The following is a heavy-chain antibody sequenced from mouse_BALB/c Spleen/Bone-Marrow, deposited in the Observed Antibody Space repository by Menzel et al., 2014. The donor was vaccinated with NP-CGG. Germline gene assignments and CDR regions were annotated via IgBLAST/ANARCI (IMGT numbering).Heavy chain of an antibody. CDR3: ARSPYDYAAMDY. D-gene: IGHD2-4*01. Sequence: EVKLVESGGGLAQPGGSRKLSCAASGFTFSSFGMHWVRQAPEKGLEWVAYISSGSSTIYYADTVKGRFTISRDNPKNTLFLQMTSLRSEDTAMYYCARSPYDYAAMDYWGQGTSVTGSS. CDR1: GFTFSSFG. J-gene: IGHJ4*01. CDR2: ISSGSSTI. V-gene: IGHV5-17*02.